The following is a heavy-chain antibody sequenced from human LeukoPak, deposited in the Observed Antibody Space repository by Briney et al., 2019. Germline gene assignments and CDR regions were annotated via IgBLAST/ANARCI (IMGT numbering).Heavy chain of an antibody. D-gene: IGHD6-19*01. CDR1: GFTFSSYR. V-gene: IGHV3-74*03. CDR2: VESDGSST. CDR3: ASTYSSGWYGSFY. Sequence: PGGSLRLSCAASGFTFSSYRMHWVRQAPGEGLVWVSCVESDGSSTKYADSVKGRFTISRDNAKNTLYLQMNSLRAEDTAVYYCASTYSSGWYGSFYWGQGTLVTVSS. J-gene: IGHJ4*02.